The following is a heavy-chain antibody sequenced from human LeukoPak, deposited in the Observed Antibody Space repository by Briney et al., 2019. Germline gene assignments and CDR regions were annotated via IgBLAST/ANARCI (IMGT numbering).Heavy chain of an antibody. D-gene: IGHD3-10*01. J-gene: IGHJ4*02. CDR3: ARPYYYGSGSYSGYFDY. Sequence: SVKVSCKASGGTFSSYAISWVRQAPGQGLEWMGGIIPIFGTANYAQKFQGRVTITADKSTSTAYMELSSLRSEDTAVYYCARPYYYGSGSYSGYFDYWGQGTLVTVSS. V-gene: IGHV1-69*06. CDR1: GGTFSSYA. CDR2: IIPIFGTA.